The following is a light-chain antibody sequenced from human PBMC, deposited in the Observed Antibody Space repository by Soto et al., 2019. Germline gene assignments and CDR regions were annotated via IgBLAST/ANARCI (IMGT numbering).Light chain of an antibody. CDR2: DAS. V-gene: IGKV3-15*01. Sequence: EIVMTQSPATLYVSPGERTTLSCRASRSVSRILAWYHQKPVQAPKLLIFDASTRATGVPARFSGSGSGTEFTLTVSSLQSEDIAVYCCQQYNNWPPNFGQGTRLEIK. CDR3: QQYNNWPPN. CDR1: RSVSRI. J-gene: IGKJ5*01.